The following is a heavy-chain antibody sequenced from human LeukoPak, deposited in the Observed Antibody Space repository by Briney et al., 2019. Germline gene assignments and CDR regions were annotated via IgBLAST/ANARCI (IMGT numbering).Heavy chain of an antibody. D-gene: IGHD1-26*01. CDR3: AREVVGATGVFDY. J-gene: IGHJ4*02. Sequence: ASETLSLTCTVSGGSISSGSYYWNWIRQPAGKGLEWIGRIYTSGSTNYNPSLKSRVTMSVDTSKNQFSLKLSSMTAADTAVYYCAREVVGATGVFDYWGQGTLVTVSS. V-gene: IGHV4-61*02. CDR1: GGSISSGSYY. CDR2: IYTSGST.